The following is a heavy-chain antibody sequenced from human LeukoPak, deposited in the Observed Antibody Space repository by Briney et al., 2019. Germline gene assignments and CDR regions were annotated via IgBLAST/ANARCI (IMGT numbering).Heavy chain of an antibody. CDR2: ISYDGSNK. V-gene: IGHV3-30-3*01. D-gene: IGHD6-19*01. Sequence: PGGSLRLSCAASGFTFSTYWMHWVRQAPGKGLEWVAVISYDGSNKYYADSVKGRFTISRDNSKNTLYLQMNSLRAEDTAVYYCARGGYSSGWYDGSHIDYWGQGTLVTVSS. CDR3: ARGGYSSGWYDGSHIDY. CDR1: GFTFSTYW. J-gene: IGHJ4*02.